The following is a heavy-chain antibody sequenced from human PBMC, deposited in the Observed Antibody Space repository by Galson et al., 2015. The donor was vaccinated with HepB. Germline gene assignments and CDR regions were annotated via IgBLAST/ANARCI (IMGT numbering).Heavy chain of an antibody. CDR3: TRARYYYDNSGKEFDY. V-gene: IGHV3-49*03. CDR2: IRSKGDGGTT. CDR1: GFTFGDYA. Sequence: SLRLSCAGSGFTFGDYALSWFRQAPGKGLEWVGFIRSKGDGGTTEYAASVKGRFTISRDDSKSIAHLQMNSLKTEDTAVYYCTRARYYYDNSGKEFDYWGQGTLVTVSS. J-gene: IGHJ4*02. D-gene: IGHD3-22*01.